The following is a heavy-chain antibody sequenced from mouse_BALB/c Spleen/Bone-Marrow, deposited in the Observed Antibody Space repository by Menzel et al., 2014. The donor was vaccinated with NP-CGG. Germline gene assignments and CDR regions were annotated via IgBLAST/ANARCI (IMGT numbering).Heavy chain of an antibody. J-gene: IGHJ3*01. CDR1: GYAFSSYW. D-gene: IGHD2-4*01. V-gene: IGHV1-80*01. Sequence: CGAALVRPGSSVKFSCKASGYAFSSYWMNWVMQRLGQGLEWIGHICPGGGDTYYNGKLKGKAILSADQSSSRPFMQLSSLTSEDSAVYFGAREGYDYDWFAYWGQGTLVNVSA. CDR2: ICPGGGDT. CDR3: AREGYDYDWFAY.